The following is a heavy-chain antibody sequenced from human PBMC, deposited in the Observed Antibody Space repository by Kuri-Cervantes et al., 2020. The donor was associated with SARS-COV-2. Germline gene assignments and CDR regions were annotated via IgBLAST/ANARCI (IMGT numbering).Heavy chain of an antibody. D-gene: IGHD2/OR15-2a*01. CDR1: GFVFSDFG. CDR3: ARPTTFSIFFDY. V-gene: IGHV3-33*08. CDR2: IWHDGTNN. J-gene: IGHJ4*02. Sequence: LSLTCATSGFVFSDFGMHWVRQAPGKGLEWVAHIWHDGTNNKYADSVRGRFTVSRDNSKNTLYLQMTSLTVEDTAVYYCARPTTFSIFFDYWGQGALVTVSS.